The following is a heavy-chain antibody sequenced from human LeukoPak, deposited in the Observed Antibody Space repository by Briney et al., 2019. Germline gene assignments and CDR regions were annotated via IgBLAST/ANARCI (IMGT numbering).Heavy chain of an antibody. CDR3: ARAQYYDILTGYSTPFY. V-gene: IGHV1-2*02. J-gene: IGHJ4*02. CDR2: INPNSGGT. CDR1: GYTFTGYY. D-gene: IGHD3-9*01. Sequence: ASVKVSCKASGYTFTGYYMHWVRQAPGQGLEWMGWINPNSGGTNYAQKFQGRVTMTRDTSISTAYMELSRLRSDDTAVYYCARAQYYDILTGYSTPFYWGQGTLVTVSS.